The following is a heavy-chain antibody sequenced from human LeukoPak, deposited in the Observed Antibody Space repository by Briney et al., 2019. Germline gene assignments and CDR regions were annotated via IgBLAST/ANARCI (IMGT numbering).Heavy chain of an antibody. CDR2: ISGSGGST. Sequence: GGSLRLSCAASGFTFSSYAMSWVRQALGKGLEWVSAISGSGGSTYYADSVKGRFTISRDNSKNTLYLQMNSLRAEDTAVYYCAKCDDILTGYYNDYWGQGTLVTVSS. V-gene: IGHV3-23*01. J-gene: IGHJ4*02. D-gene: IGHD3-9*01. CDR1: GFTFSSYA. CDR3: AKCDDILTGYYNDY.